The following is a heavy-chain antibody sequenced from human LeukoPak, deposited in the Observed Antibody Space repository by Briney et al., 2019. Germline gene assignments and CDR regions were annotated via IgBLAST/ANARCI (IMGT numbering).Heavy chain of an antibody. CDR2: IYYSGST. D-gene: IGHD3-3*01. J-gene: IGHJ4*02. Sequence: SETLSLTCTVSGGSISSSSYYWGWIRQPPGKGLEWIGSIYYSGSTYYNPSLKSRVTISVDTSKNQFSLKLSSVTAADTAVYYCARLPDYDFWSGNPWYFDYWGQGTLVTVSS. V-gene: IGHV4-39*01. CDR1: GGSISSSSYY. CDR3: ARLPDYDFWSGNPWYFDY.